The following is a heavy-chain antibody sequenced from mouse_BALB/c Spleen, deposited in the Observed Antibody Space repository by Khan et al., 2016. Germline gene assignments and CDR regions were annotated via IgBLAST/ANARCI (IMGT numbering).Heavy chain of an antibody. CDR2: ISDGGSYT. V-gene: IGHV5-4*02. J-gene: IGHJ1*01. CDR1: GFTFSDYY. CDR3: ARALNWYCEF. Sequence: EVELVESGGGLVKPGGSLKLSCAASGFTFSDYYMYWVRQTPEKRLEWVATISDGGSYTYYPDSVKGRFTISRDNAKNNLYLQMSSLKSEDTAMYYCARALNWYCEFWGAGTTVTVSS.